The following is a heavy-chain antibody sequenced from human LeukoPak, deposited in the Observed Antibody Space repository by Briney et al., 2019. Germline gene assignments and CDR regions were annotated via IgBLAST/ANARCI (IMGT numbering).Heavy chain of an antibody. CDR2: IYYSGST. CDR1: GGSISSSSYY. Sequence: PSETLSLTCTVSGGSISSSSYYWGWIRQPPGKGLEWIGSIYYSGSTYYNPSLKSRVTISVDTSKNQFSLKLSSVTAADTAVYYCTRDRGATFGSWGQGTLVTVSS. J-gene: IGHJ5*02. V-gene: IGHV4-39*07. D-gene: IGHD1-26*01. CDR3: TRDRGATFGS.